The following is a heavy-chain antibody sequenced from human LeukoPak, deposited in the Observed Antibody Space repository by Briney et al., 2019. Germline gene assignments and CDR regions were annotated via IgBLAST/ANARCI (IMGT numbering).Heavy chain of an antibody. CDR3: ARTDYYYDSSGYTRSDAFDI. CDR1: GGSISSGGYY. CDR2: IYHSGST. Sequence: SSQTLSLTCTVSGGSISSGGYYWSWIRQPPGKGLEWIGYIYHSGSTYYNPSLKSRVTISVDRSKNQFSLKLSSVTAADTAVYYCARTDYYYDSSGYTRSDAFDIWGQGTMVTVSS. D-gene: IGHD3-22*01. J-gene: IGHJ3*02. V-gene: IGHV4-30-2*01.